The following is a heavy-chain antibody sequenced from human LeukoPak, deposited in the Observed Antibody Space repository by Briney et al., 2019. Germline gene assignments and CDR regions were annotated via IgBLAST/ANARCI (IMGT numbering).Heavy chain of an antibody. Sequence: GGSLRLSCAASGFTYSHYGMHWVRQAPGKGLEWVAVIWSDGTEKYYGAAVKGRFTISRDNYRNTLYLQMNSLRGEDTAVYSCAKDAQRGFDYSNSLEYWGQGTLVTVSS. D-gene: IGHD4-11*01. J-gene: IGHJ4*02. CDR1: GFTYSHYG. CDR2: IWSDGTEK. CDR3: AKDAQRGFDYSNSLEY. V-gene: IGHV3-33*06.